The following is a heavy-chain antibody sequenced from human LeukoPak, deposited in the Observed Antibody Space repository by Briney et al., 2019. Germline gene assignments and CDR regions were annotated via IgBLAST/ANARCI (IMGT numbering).Heavy chain of an antibody. V-gene: IGHV3-7*01. CDR3: ARGHRYGWQQLVRWFDP. Sequence: GGSLRLSCAASGFTFSRHWMSWVRQAPGKGLEWVAHIRQDGNWRHHVDSVKGRFTISRDNAKNSLYLQMNSLRVEDTAVYYCARGHRYGWQQLVRWFDPWGQGTLVTVSS. D-gene: IGHD6-13*01. CDR2: IRQDGNWR. CDR1: GFTFSRHW. J-gene: IGHJ5*02.